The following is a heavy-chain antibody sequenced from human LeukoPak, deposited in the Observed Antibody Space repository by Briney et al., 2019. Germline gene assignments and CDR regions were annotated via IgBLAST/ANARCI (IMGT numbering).Heavy chain of an antibody. CDR3: AELGITMIGGV. CDR1: GFTFSSYE. Sequence: GWSLRLSCAASGFTFSSYEMNWVRQAPGKWLYWVSYISSSGSTIYYADSVKGRFTISRDNAKNSLYLQMNSLRAEDRAVYYCAELGITMIGGVWGKGTTVTISS. CDR2: ISSSGSTI. V-gene: IGHV3-48*03. D-gene: IGHD3-10*02. J-gene: IGHJ6*04.